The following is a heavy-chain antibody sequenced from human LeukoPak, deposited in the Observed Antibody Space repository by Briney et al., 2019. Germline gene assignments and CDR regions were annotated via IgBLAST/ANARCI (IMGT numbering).Heavy chain of an antibody. Sequence: PGGSLRLSCAASGLIFSNYWMHWVRQTPGKGLVWVSRIASDGSSTTYADSVKGRFTISRDNAKNSLYLQMNSLRAEDTAVYYCARGRDILTGGGLNYWGQGTLVTVSS. V-gene: IGHV3-74*01. CDR2: IASDGSST. CDR1: GLIFSNYW. D-gene: IGHD3-9*01. J-gene: IGHJ4*02. CDR3: ARGRDILTGGGLNY.